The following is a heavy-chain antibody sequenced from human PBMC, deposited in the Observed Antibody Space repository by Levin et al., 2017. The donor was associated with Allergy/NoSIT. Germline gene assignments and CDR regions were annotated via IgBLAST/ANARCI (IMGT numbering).Heavy chain of an antibody. V-gene: IGHV3-30*04. CDR2: ISYDGSNK. CDR3: ARPFEDLSGTRYYFDY. D-gene: IGHD3-10*01. Sequence: GESLKISCAASGFTFSSYAMHWVRQAPGKGLEWVAVISYDGSNKYYADSVKGRFTISRDNSKNTLYLQMNSLRAEDTAVYYCARPFEDLSGTRYYFDYWGQGTLVTVSS. CDR1: GFTFSSYA. J-gene: IGHJ4*02.